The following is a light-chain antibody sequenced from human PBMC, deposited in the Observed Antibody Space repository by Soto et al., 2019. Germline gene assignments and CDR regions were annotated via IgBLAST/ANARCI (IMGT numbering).Light chain of an antibody. CDR1: QIVSSY. V-gene: IGKV3-11*01. J-gene: IGKJ1*01. CDR3: QQRSNWWT. CDR2: DAS. Sequence: MLTHSPPTLSLSPGETPTLSCTASQIVSSYLAWYQQKPGQAPRLLIYDASNRATGIPARFSGSGSGTDFTLTISSLEPEDFAVYYCQQRSNWWTFGQGTKVDIK.